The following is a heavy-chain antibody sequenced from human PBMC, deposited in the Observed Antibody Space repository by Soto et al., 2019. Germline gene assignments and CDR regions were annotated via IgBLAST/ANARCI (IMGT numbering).Heavy chain of an antibody. CDR1: GFTFDDYA. CDR3: TKDSSSSKFYYYMDV. V-gene: IGHV3-9*01. D-gene: IGHD6-6*01. CDR2: ISWNSGSI. J-gene: IGHJ6*03. Sequence: EVQLVESGGGLVQPGRSLRLSCAASGFTFDDYAMHWVRQAPGKGLEWVSGISWNSGSIDYADSVKGRFTISRDNAKNSLYLRMNSLRVEDAALYYCTKDSSSSKFYYYMDVWGKGTTVTVSS.